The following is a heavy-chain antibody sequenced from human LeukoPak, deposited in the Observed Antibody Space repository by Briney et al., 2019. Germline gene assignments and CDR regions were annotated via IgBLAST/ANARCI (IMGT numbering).Heavy chain of an antibody. J-gene: IGHJ4*02. Sequence: PGGSLRLSCAASGFTFSSYWMSWVRQAPGKGLEWVANIKQDGSEKYYVDSVKGRFTISRDNAKNSLYLQMNSLRAEDTAVYYCAKERDESRYCSSTNCYPFDYWGQGTLVAVSS. CDR2: IKQDGSEK. CDR1: GFTFSSYW. D-gene: IGHD2-2*01. V-gene: IGHV3-7*03. CDR3: AKERDESRYCSSTNCYPFDY.